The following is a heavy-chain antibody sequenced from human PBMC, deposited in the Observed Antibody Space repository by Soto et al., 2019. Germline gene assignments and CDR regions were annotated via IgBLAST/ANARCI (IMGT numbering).Heavy chain of an antibody. CDR3: ARDRLYCSSTSCYSWVPQNAFDI. J-gene: IGHJ3*02. CDR1: GFTFSSYA. Sequence: GGSLRLSCAASGFTFSSYAMHWVRQAPGKGLEWVAVISYDGSNKYCADSVKGRFTISRDNSKNTLYLQMNSLRAEDTAVYYCARDRLYCSSTSCYSWVPQNAFDIWGQGTMVTVSS. V-gene: IGHV3-30-3*01. CDR2: ISYDGSNK. D-gene: IGHD2-2*01.